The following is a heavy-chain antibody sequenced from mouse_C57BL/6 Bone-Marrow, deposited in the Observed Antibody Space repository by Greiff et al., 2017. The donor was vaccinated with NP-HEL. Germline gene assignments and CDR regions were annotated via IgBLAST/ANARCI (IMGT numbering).Heavy chain of an antibody. CDR1: GFSLTSYG. D-gene: IGHD1-1*01. CDR2: IWSGGST. V-gene: IGHV2-2*01. CDR3: ASSYGSSLPWFAY. J-gene: IGHJ3*01. Sequence: VQVVESGPGLVQPSQSLSITCTVSGFSLTSYGVHWVRQSPGKGLEWLGVIWSGGSTDYNAAFISRLSISKDNSKSQVFFKMNSLQADDTAIYYCASSYGSSLPWFAYWGQGTLVTVSA.